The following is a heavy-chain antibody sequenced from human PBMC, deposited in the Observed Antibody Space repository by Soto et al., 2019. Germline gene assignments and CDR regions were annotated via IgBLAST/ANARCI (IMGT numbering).Heavy chain of an antibody. CDR1: GGSISSYY. D-gene: IGHD6-19*01. J-gene: IGHJ4*02. V-gene: IGHV4-59*01. Sequence: SETLSLTCTVSGGSISSYYWSWIRQPPGKGLEWIGYIYYSGSTNYNPSLKSRVTISVDTSKNQFSLKLSSVTAADTAVYYCARYSSGWYFDYWGQGTLVTVSS. CDR3: ARYSSGWYFDY. CDR2: IYYSGST.